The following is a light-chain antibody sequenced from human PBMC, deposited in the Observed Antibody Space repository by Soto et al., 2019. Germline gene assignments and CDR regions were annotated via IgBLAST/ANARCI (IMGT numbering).Light chain of an antibody. J-gene: IGKJ5*01. Sequence: EIVLTQSPGTVSQSPVEIANISCGASQSVSNNYLAWYQQKPGQAPSLLIYGASTRATGIPDRFSGSGSGTDFTLTVSSLEPEDFALYYCQQRSNWPPEITFGQGTRLET. CDR2: GAS. CDR1: QSVSNNY. CDR3: QQRSNWPPEIT. V-gene: IGKV3D-20*02.